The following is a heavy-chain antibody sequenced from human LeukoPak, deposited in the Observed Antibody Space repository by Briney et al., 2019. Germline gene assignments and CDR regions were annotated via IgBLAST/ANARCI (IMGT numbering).Heavy chain of an antibody. CDR1: GGSISSGGYY. D-gene: IGHD3-22*01. CDR3: ARETYYDSSGLLGVNWFDP. V-gene: IGHV4-31*03. CDR2: IYYSGST. Sequence: SQTLSLTCTVSGGSISSGGYYWSWIRQRPGKGLEWIGYIYYSGSTYYNPSLKSRVTVSVDTSKNQFSLKLSSVTAADTAVYYCARETYYDSSGLLGVNWFDPWGQGTLVTVSS. J-gene: IGHJ5*02.